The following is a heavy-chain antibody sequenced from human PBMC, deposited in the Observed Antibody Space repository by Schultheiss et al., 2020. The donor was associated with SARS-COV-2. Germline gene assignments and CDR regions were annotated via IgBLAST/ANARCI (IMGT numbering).Heavy chain of an antibody. CDR3: ARDRVPAAIPFDY. D-gene: IGHD2-2*01. CDR1: GFTFSSYW. J-gene: IGHJ4*02. V-gene: IGHV3-7*01. Sequence: GGSLRLSCAASGFTFSSYWMSWVRQAPGKGLEWVANIKQDGSEKYYVDSVKGRFTISRDNAKNSLYLQMNSLRAEDTAVYYCARDRVPAAIPFDYWGQGTLVTVSS. CDR2: IKQDGSEK.